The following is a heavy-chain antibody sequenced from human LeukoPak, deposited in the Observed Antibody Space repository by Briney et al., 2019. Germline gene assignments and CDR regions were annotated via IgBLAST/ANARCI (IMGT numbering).Heavy chain of an antibody. CDR2: IYYSGST. Sequence: SETLSLTCTVSGGSISSYYWSWIRQPPGKGLEWIGYIYYSGSTNYNPSLKSRVTISVDTSKNQFSLKLSSVTAADSAVYYCARVIGIRYYYYMDVWGKGTTVTISS. J-gene: IGHJ6*03. CDR3: ARVIGIRYYYYMDV. D-gene: IGHD3-16*02. V-gene: IGHV4-59*01. CDR1: GGSISSYY.